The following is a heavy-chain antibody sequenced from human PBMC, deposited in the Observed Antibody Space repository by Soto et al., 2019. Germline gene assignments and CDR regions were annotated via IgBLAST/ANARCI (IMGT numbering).Heavy chain of an antibody. D-gene: IGHD6-6*01. Sequence: PGGSLRLSCAASGFTFSNGWMSWVRQAPGKGLEWIGRSLSKPDGGTTDYGAPVKGRFMISRDDSKNMLYLQMNSLKTEDTAVYYCTTDRGIAVRPLFDCWRQGTLVTVSS. J-gene: IGHJ4*02. CDR2: SLSKPDGGTT. V-gene: IGHV3-15*01. CDR1: GFTFSNGW. CDR3: TTDRGIAVRPLFDC.